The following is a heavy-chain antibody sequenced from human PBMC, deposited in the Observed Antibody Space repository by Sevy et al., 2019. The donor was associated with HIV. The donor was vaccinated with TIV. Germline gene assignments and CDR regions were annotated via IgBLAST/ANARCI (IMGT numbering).Heavy chain of an antibody. CDR1: GFTFITYT. CDR2: IGISSSYI. D-gene: IGHD3-22*01. Sequence: GGSLRRSCAASGFTFITYTMNWVRQAPGKGLEWVSSIGISSSYIYYADSVKGRFTISRDNAKNSLYLQMNSLRAEDMAVYYCARANLDSSGSYDAFDIWGQGTMVTVSS. V-gene: IGHV3-21*01. J-gene: IGHJ3*02. CDR3: ARANLDSSGSYDAFDI.